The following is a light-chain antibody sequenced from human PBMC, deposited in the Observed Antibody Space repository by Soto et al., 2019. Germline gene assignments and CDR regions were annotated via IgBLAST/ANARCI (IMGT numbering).Light chain of an antibody. V-gene: IGLV1-44*01. J-gene: IGLJ2*01. Sequence: QSVLTQPPSASGTPGQRVTISCFGSSSNIGSNTVNWYQQITGTAPKLLIYNDNQRPSGVPDRFSGSKSGTSGSLAISGLQSEDEGDYYCAAWDGSLNGHVVFGGGTQLTVL. CDR2: NDN. CDR1: SSNIGSNT. CDR3: AAWDGSLNGHVV.